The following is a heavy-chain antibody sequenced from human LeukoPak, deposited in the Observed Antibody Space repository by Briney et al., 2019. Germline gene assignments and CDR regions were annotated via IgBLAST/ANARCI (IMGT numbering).Heavy chain of an antibody. CDR3: ARDPRGYSYGCPGY. CDR1: GFTFRSYA. J-gene: IGHJ4*02. D-gene: IGHD5-18*01. Sequence: GGSLRLSCAASGFTFRSYAMHWVRQAPGKGLEWVAVISYDGSNKYYADSVKGRFTISRDNSKNTLYLQMNSLRAEDTAVYYCARDPRGYSYGCPGYWGQGTLVTVSS. CDR2: ISYDGSNK. V-gene: IGHV3-30-3*01.